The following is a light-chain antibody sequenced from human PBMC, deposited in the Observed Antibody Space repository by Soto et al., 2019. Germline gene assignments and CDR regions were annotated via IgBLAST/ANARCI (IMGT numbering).Light chain of an antibody. CDR1: SSNIGSNT. V-gene: IGLV1-44*01. CDR2: SNN. CDR3: AAWDDSLNGHWV. J-gene: IGLJ3*02. Sequence: QSVLTQPPSASGTPGQRVTFSCSGSSSNIGSNTVNWYQQLPGTAPKLLIYSNNQRPSGVPDRFSGSKSGTSASLAISGLQSEDEADYYCAAWDDSLNGHWVFGGGTKLTVL.